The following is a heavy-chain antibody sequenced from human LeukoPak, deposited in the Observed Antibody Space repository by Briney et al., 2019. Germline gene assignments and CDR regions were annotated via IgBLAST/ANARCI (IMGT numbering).Heavy chain of an antibody. Sequence: ASVKVSCKASGYTFTSYAMHWVRQAPGQRLEWMGWINAGNGNTKYSQEFQGRVTITRDTSASIAYMELSSLRSEDMAVYYCARDSGPSAFDIWGQGTKVTVPS. D-gene: IGHD3-10*01. CDR1: GYTFTSYA. CDR2: INAGNGNT. CDR3: ARDSGPSAFDI. V-gene: IGHV1-3*03. J-gene: IGHJ3*02.